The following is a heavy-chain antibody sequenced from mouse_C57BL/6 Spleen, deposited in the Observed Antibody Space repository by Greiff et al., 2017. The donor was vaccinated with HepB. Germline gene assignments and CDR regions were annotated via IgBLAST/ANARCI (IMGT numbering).Heavy chain of an antibody. J-gene: IGHJ2*01. CDR1: GFTFSDYG. Sequence: EVKVVESGGGLVKPGGSLKLSCAASGFTFSDYGMHWVRQAPEKGLEWVAYISSGSSTIYYADTVKGRFTISRDNAKNTLFLQMTSLRSDDTAMYYCARRDYYGSSLDYWGQGTTLTVSS. CDR2: ISSGSSTI. CDR3: ARRDYYGSSLDY. D-gene: IGHD1-1*01. V-gene: IGHV5-17*01.